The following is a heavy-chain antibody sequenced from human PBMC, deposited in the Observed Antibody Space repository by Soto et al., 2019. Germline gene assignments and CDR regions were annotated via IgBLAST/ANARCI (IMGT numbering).Heavy chain of an antibody. D-gene: IGHD3-16*01. CDR1: GYTFTSYY. V-gene: IGHV1-46*03. J-gene: IGHJ6*03. CDR2: INPSGGST. CDR3: ASSKITFGGIIVYYYYYMIV. Sequence: ASVKVSCKASGYTFTSYYMHWVRQAPGQGLEWMGIINPSGGSTSYAQKFQGRVTMTRDTSTSTVYMELSSLRSEDTAVYYCASSKITFGGIIVYYYYYMIVRGKRTTVTDSS.